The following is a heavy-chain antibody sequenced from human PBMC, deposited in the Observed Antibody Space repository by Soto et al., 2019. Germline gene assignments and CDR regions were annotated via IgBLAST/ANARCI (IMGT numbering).Heavy chain of an antibody. V-gene: IGHV1-3*01. CDR2: INAYNGNT. CDR1: GYTFTSYA. J-gene: IGHJ3*02. D-gene: IGHD2-21*02. CDR3: ARDRSVVTSDAFDI. Sequence: ASVKVSCKASGYTFTSYAMHWVRQAPGQRLEWMGWINAYNGNTKYSQKLQGRVTMTTDTSTSTAYMELRSLRSDDTAVYYCARDRSVVTSDAFDIWGRGTMVTVSS.